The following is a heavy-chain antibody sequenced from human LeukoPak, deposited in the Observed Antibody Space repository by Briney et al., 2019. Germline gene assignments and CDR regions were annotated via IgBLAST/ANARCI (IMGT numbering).Heavy chain of an antibody. J-gene: IGHJ4*02. CDR2: IYHSGST. CDR1: GGSISSSNW. D-gene: IGHD2-8*01. V-gene: IGHV4-4*02. CDR3: ARSGQYAGWGFDY. Sequence: SETLSLTCAVSGGSISSSNWWSWVRQPPGKGLEWIGEIYHSGSTNYNPSLKSRVTISVDKSKNQFSLKLSSVTAADTAVYYCARSGQYAGWGFDYWGQGTLVTVSS.